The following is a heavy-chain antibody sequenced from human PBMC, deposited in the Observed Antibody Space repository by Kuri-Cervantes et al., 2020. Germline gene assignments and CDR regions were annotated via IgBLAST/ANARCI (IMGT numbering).Heavy chain of an antibody. CDR3: ARDNWGYDFWSGYYHYYYYGMDV. CDR1: GFTFSSYS. CDR2: IKQDGSEK. J-gene: IGHJ6*02. V-gene: IGHV3-7*01. Sequence: GESLKISCAASGFTFSSYSMNWVRQAPGKGLEWVANIKQDGSEKYYVDSVKGRFTISRDNAKNSLYLQMNSLRAEDTAVYYCARDNWGYDFWSGYYHYYYYGMDVWGQGTTVTVSS. D-gene: IGHD3-3*01.